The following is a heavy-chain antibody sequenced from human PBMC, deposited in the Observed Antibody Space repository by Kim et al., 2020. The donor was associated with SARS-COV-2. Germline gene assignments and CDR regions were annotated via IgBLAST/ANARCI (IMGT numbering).Heavy chain of an antibody. J-gene: IGHJ4*02. CDR2: IYYSGST. V-gene: IGHV4-59*01. D-gene: IGHD3-16*01. Sequence: SETLSLTCTVSGGSISSYYWSWIRQPPGKGLEWIGYIYYSGSTNYNPSLKSRVTISVDTSKNQFSLKLSSVTAADTAVYYCARGGARRGIDYWCQGTLVTVSS. CDR3: ARGGARRGIDY. CDR1: GGSISSYY.